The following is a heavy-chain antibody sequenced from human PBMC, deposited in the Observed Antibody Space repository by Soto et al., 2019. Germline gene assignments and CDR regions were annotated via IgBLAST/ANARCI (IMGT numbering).Heavy chain of an antibody. J-gene: IGHJ3*02. CDR3: AAPTTVTEEDAFDI. V-gene: IGHV1-58*02. Sequence: SVKVSCKASGFTFTSSAMQWVRQARGQRLEWIGWIVVGSGNTNYAQKFQERVTITRDMSTSTAYMELGSLRSGDTAVYYCAAPTTVTEEDAFDIWGQGTMVTVSS. CDR1: GFTFTSSA. CDR2: IVVGSGNT. D-gene: IGHD4-4*01.